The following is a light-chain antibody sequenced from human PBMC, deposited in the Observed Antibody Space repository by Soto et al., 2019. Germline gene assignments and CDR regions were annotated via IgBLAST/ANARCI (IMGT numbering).Light chain of an antibody. Sequence: QSALTQPASVSGSLGQSITISCTGTSSDVGGYNYVSWFQQHPGKVPRLIIFEVSNRPSGVSNRFSGSKSGNTASLTISGLQAEDEADYYCTSYTGSSTLVFGGGTKVTVL. CDR3: TSYTGSSTLV. CDR2: EVS. J-gene: IGLJ2*01. V-gene: IGLV2-14*01. CDR1: SSDVGGYNY.